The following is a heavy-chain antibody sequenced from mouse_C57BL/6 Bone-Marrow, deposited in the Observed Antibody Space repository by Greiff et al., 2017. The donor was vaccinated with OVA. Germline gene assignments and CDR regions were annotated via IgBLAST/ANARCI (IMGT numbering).Heavy chain of an antibody. D-gene: IGHD2-1*01. Sequence: VQLQQSGPELVKPGASVKISCKASGYTFTDYYMNWVKQSHGKSLEWIGDINPNNGGTSYNQKFKGKATLTVDKSSSTAYMELRSLTSEDSAVYYCAREDIYYGNYYAMDYWGQGTSVTVSS. CDR3: AREDIYYGNYYAMDY. CDR2: INPNNGGT. V-gene: IGHV1-26*01. J-gene: IGHJ4*01. CDR1: GYTFTDYY.